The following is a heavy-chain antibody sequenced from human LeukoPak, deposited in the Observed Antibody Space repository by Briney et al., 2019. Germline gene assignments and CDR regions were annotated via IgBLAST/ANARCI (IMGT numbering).Heavy chain of an antibody. CDR2: ISGSGGST. Sequence: GGSLRLSCATSGFTFSSYGMSWVRQAPGKGLEWVSAISGSGGSTYYADSVKGRFTISRDNSKNTLYLQMNSLRAEDTAVYYCAKDTYYDYVWGSYRSFDYWGQGTLVTVSS. D-gene: IGHD3-16*02. CDR3: AKDTYYDYVWGSYRSFDY. V-gene: IGHV3-23*01. J-gene: IGHJ4*02. CDR1: GFTFSSYG.